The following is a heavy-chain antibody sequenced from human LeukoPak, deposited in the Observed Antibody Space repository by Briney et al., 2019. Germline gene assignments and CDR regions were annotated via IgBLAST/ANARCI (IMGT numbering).Heavy chain of an antibody. V-gene: IGHV1-2*02. CDR3: ARVVDSGSSPRGNWFDP. Sequence: ASVKVSCKASGYTFTGYYMHWVRQAPGQGLEWMGWINPNGGGTNYAQKFQGRVTMTRDTSISTAYMELSRLRSDDTAVYYCARVVDSGSSPRGNWFDPWGQGTLVTVSS. D-gene: IGHD1-26*01. J-gene: IGHJ5*02. CDR2: INPNGGGT. CDR1: GYTFTGYY.